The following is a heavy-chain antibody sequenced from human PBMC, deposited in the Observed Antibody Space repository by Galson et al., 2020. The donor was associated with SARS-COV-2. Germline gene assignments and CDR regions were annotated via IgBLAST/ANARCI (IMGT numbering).Heavy chain of an antibody. CDR2: ISSNGGST. V-gene: IGHV3-64*01. J-gene: IGHJ3*02. D-gene: IGHD6-19*01. Sequence: GGSLRLSCAASGFTFIKYAMHWVRQAPGKGLEYVSVISSNGGSTYYANSVKGRFTISRDNSKNTLYLQMGSLRAEDMAVYYCARVTGYSSDWYDAFDIWGQGTMVTVSS. CDR3: ARVTGYSSDWYDAFDI. CDR1: GFTFIKYA.